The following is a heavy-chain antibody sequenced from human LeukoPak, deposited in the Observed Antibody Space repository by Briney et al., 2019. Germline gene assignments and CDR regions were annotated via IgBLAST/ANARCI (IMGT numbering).Heavy chain of an antibody. V-gene: IGHV4-38-2*01. Sequence: SETLSLTCAVSGYSNSSGYYWGWIRQPPGKGPEWIGSMYHSGITYYNPSLKSRVTISVDTSKNQFSLKLTSVTAADTAVYYCASLSYWGQGTLVTVSS. CDR2: MYHSGIT. CDR1: GYSNSSGYY. CDR3: ASLSY. J-gene: IGHJ4*02. D-gene: IGHD3-9*01.